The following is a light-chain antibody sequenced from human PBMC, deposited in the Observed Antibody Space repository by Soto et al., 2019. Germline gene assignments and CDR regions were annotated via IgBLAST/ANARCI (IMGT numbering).Light chain of an antibody. J-gene: IGKJ2*01. V-gene: IGKV1-5*01. CDR2: DAS. CDR1: QSISSW. Sequence: DIQMTQSPSTLSASVGDRVTITCRASQSISSWLAWYQQKPGKAPKLLIYDASNLESGVPSRFSGSGSGTEFILTISSLQPDDFATYYCQQYNSFPYTFGQGTKLEIK. CDR3: QQYNSFPYT.